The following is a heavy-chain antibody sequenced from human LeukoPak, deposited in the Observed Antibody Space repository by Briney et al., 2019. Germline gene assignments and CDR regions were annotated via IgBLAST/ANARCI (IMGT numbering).Heavy chain of an antibody. D-gene: IGHD1/OR15-1a*01. Sequence: SETLSLTCTVSGLSINTYFWSWIRQPPGKGLEWIGYVYYNGITNYNPSLKSRVSISLDTSKNQFSLRLNSVTAAETAVYYCVSQLGGTTFHWGQGTLVTVSS. V-gene: IGHV4-59*01. CDR1: GLSINTYF. J-gene: IGHJ4*02. CDR3: VSQLGGTTFH. CDR2: VYYNGIT.